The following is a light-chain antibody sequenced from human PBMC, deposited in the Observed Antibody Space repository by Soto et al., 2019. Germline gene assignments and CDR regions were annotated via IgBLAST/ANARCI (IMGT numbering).Light chain of an antibody. J-gene: IGLJ2*01. CDR2: EVS. CDR3: SSYTSSSTVV. CDR1: SSDVGGYNY. Sequence: QSALTQPASVSESPGQSITISCTGTSSDVGGYNYVSWYQQYPGKAPKLMIYEVSNRPSGVSNRFSGSKSGNMASLTISGLQAEDEADYYCSSYTSSSTVVFGGGTKLTVL. V-gene: IGLV2-14*01.